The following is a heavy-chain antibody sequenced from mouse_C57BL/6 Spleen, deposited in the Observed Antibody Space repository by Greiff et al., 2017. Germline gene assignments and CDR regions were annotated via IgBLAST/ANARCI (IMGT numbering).Heavy chain of an antibody. CDR1: GYSITSGYY. J-gene: IGHJ4*01. V-gene: IGHV3-6*01. D-gene: IGHD2-12*01. CDR2: ISYDGSN. CDR3: ARDYTLYYYAMDY. Sequence: LVESGPGLVQPSQSLSLTCSVTGYSITSGYYWNWIRQFPGNKLEWMGYISYDGSNNYNPSLKNRISITRDTSKNQFFLKLNSVTTEDTATYYGARDYTLYYYAMDYWGQGTSVTVSS.